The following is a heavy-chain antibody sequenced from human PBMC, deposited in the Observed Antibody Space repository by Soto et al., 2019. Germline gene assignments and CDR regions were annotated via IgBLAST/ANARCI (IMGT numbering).Heavy chain of an antibody. J-gene: IGHJ4*02. Sequence: SETLSLTCTVSGGSISSGDYYWSWIRQPPGKGLEWIGYIYYSGSTYYNPSRKSRVTISVDTSKNQFSLKLSSVTAADTAVYYCARGCPPLYYYDSSGYLGYWGQGTLVTVSS. CDR3: ARGCPPLYYYDSSGYLGY. V-gene: IGHV4-30-4*01. CDR2: IYYSGST. D-gene: IGHD3-22*01. CDR1: GGSISSGDYY.